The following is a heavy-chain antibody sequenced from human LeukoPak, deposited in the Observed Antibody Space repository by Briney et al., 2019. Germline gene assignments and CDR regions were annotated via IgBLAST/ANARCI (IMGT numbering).Heavy chain of an antibody. J-gene: IGHJ4*02. D-gene: IGHD3-10*01. Sequence: PSETLSLTCTVSGGSIRGYYWSWIQQPPGKGLEWIGYIYYSGSTNYNPSLQSRVTISVDTSKNQFSLNLTSVIAADTAVYYCARYGSGTYPRFDYWGQGILVTVSS. CDR2: IYYSGST. V-gene: IGHV4-59*08. CDR1: GGSIRGYY. CDR3: ARYGSGTYPRFDY.